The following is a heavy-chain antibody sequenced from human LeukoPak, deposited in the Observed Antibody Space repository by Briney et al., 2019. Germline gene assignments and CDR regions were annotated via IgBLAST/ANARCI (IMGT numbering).Heavy chain of an antibody. CDR3: ARGSGATYSSSWYLDY. CDR1: GFTFSSYS. V-gene: IGHV3-21*01. CDR2: ISSSSSYI. Sequence: GGSLRLSCAASGFTFSSYSMNWVRQAPGKGLEWVSSISSSSSYIYYADSVKGRFTISRDNAKNSLYLQMNSLRAEDTAVYYCARGSGATYSSSWYLDYWGQGTLVTVSS. D-gene: IGHD6-13*01. J-gene: IGHJ4*02.